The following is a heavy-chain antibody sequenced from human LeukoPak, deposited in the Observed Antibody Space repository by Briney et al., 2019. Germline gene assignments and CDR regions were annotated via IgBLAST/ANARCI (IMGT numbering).Heavy chain of an antibody. CDR1: GFTFSSYS. V-gene: IGHV3-48*01. Sequence: AGGSLRLSCAASGFTFSSYSMNWVRQAPGKGLEWVSYISSSSSTIYYADSVKGRFTISRDNAKNSLYLQMNSLRAEDTAVCYCARSLVGLYGDYMKDTTTDYYYMDVWGKGTTVTVSS. CDR2: ISSSSSTI. CDR3: ARSLVGLYGDYMKDTTTDYYYMDV. D-gene: IGHD4-17*01. J-gene: IGHJ6*03.